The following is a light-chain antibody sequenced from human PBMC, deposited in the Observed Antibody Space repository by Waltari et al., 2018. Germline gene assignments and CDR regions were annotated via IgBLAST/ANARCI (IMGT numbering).Light chain of an antibody. CDR3: QTGGHGTWV. Sequence: LVLTQSPSASASLGASVKLTCTLSSGYSSNVIAWLQQQPGKGPRYLMKVNIDGSHRKGDDIPDRFSASKSGTECQLTISSLQSEDEADYFCQTGGHGTWVFGGGTKLTVL. V-gene: IGLV4-69*01. J-gene: IGLJ3*02. CDR1: SGYSSNV. CDR2: VNIDGSH.